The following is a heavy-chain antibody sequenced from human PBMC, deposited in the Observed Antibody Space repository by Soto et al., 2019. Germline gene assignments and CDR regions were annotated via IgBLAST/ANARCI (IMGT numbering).Heavy chain of an antibody. V-gene: IGHV1-69*13. D-gene: IGHD3-3*01. J-gene: IGHJ4*02. Sequence: GASVKVSCKASGGTFSSYAISWVRQAPGQGLEWMGGIIPIFGTANYAQKFQGRVTITADESTSTAYMELSSLRSEDTAVYYCARDHFWSGYSMYYFDYWGQGTLVTVSS. CDR3: ARDHFWSGYSMYYFDY. CDR1: GGTFSSYA. CDR2: IIPIFGTA.